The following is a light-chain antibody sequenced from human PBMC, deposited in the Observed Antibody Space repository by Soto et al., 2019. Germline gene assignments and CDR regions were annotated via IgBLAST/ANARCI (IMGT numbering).Light chain of an antibody. CDR2: AAS. CDR1: QSISVH. V-gene: IGKV1-39*01. CDR3: QQSYITPYT. Sequence: DIQMTQSPSSLSASVGDTVTITCRASQSISVHLNWYQQKPGKVPKLLIYAASNLQSGVPLRFSGSGSETDFALTISSLQPEDFATDYCQQSYITPYTFGQGTKLEIK. J-gene: IGKJ2*01.